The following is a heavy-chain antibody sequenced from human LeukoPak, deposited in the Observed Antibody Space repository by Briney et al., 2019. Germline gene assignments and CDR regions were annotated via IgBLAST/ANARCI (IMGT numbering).Heavy chain of an antibody. Sequence: SETLSLTCTVSGVSISSYYWSWIRQPAGKGLEWIGRIYTSGSTNYNPSLKSRVTMSVDTSKNQFSLKLSSVTAADTAVYYCPRDRASADSSTWYNYYYYYMDVWGKGTTVTVSS. CDR3: PRDRASADSSTWYNYYYYYMDV. CDR2: IYTSGST. CDR1: GVSISSYY. D-gene: IGHD6-13*01. V-gene: IGHV4-4*07. J-gene: IGHJ6*03.